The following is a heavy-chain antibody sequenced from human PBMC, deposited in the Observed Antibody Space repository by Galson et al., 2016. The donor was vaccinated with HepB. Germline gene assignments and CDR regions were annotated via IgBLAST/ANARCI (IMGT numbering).Heavy chain of an antibody. CDR3: AKDGILGTTTQSKGMDV. V-gene: IGHV3-30-3*01. J-gene: IGHJ6*02. Sequence: SLRLSCAASGFTFSIYAMHWVRQAPGKGLEWVALIPYDGSSQYYADSVRGRFTISRDNSKNTLCLQMDSLRPEDTAVYYSAKDGILGTTTQSKGMDVWGQGTTVTVSS. CDR2: IPYDGSSQ. CDR1: GFTFSIYA. D-gene: IGHD1-26*01.